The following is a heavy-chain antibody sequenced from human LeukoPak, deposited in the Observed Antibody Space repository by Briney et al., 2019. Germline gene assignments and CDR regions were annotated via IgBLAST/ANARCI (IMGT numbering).Heavy chain of an antibody. J-gene: IGHJ6*02. CDR3: ARAPLVVVPAGEYYYYYGMDV. D-gene: IGHD2-2*01. CDR1: GGTFSDFGTFSTYA. Sequence: ASVKVSCKASGGTFSDFGTFSTYAITWVRQAPGHGLEWLGRIIPMFGIATYAQKFQGRVTITADKSASTVDMEMSRLMSEDTAVYYCARAPLVVVPAGEYYYYYGMDVWGQGTTVTVSS. CDR2: IIPMFGIA. V-gene: IGHV1-69*04.